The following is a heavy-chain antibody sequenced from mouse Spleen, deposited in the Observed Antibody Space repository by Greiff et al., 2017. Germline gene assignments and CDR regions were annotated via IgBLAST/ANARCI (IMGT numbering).Heavy chain of an antibody. CDR2: IWSDGST. CDR1: GFSLTNYA. V-gene: IGHV2-4-1*01. CDR3: ARGGTGTWFAY. J-gene: IGHJ3*01. D-gene: IGHD3-3*01. Sequence: VKLVESGPGLVAPSQSLSITCTVSGFSLTNYAVHWVRQSPGKGLEWLGAIWSDGSTDYNAAFISRLSISKDNSKSQVFFKMNSLQADDTAIYYCARGGTGTWFAYWGQGTLVTVSA.